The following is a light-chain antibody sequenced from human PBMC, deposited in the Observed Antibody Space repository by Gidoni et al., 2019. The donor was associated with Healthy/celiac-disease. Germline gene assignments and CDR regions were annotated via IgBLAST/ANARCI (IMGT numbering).Light chain of an antibody. CDR1: SSNIGSNT. J-gene: IGLJ2*01. V-gene: IGLV1-44*01. CDR3: AAWDDSLNLGV. Sequence: QSVLTQPPSASGPPGQRVPISCSGSSSNIGSNTVNWYQQLPGTAPKLLIYSNNQRPSGVPDRFSGSKSGTSASLAISGLQSEDEADYYCAAWDDSLNLGVFGGGTKLTVL. CDR2: SNN.